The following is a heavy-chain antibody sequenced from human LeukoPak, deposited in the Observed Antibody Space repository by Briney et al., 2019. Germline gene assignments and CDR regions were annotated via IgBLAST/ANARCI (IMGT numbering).Heavy chain of an antibody. Sequence: ASVKVSCKASGYTFTSYDINWVRQATGQGLEWMGWMNPNSGNTGYAQKFQGRVTMTRNTSISTAYMELSSLRSEDTAVYYCAVAARRNFWSGYHTEYFQHWGQGTLVTVSS. CDR2: MNPNSGNT. J-gene: IGHJ1*01. CDR1: GYTFTSYD. D-gene: IGHD3-3*01. CDR3: AVAARRNFWSGYHTEYFQH. V-gene: IGHV1-8*01.